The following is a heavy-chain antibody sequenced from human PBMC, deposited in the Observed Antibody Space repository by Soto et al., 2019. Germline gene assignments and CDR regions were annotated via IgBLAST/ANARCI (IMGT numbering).Heavy chain of an antibody. CDR2: ISYDGSNK. CDR1: GFTFSSYA. J-gene: IGHJ4*02. Sequence: QVQLVESGGGVVQPGRSLRLSCAASGFTFSSYAMHWVRQAPGKGLEWVAVISYDGSNKYYADSVKGRFTISRDNSKNTLYLQMNGLRAEDTAVYYCARDGIPRWGNPGYVDYWGQGTLVTVSS. V-gene: IGHV3-30-3*01. CDR3: ARDGIPRWGNPGYVDY. D-gene: IGHD1-26*01.